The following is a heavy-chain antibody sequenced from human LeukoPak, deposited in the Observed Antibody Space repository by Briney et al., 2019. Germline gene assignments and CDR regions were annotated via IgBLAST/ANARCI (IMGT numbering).Heavy chain of an antibody. CDR3: ARSTSYSAATGTPENAFDI. D-gene: IGHD6-13*01. V-gene: IGHV3-21*01. Sequence: GGSLRLSCEASGFTFSTYRMNWVRQAPGKGLEWVSSISSSSSYIDDADSVKGRFTISRDNAKNSLHLQMNSLRAEDTAVYYCARSTSYSAATGTPENAFDIWGQGTMVTVSS. CDR2: ISSSSSYI. CDR1: GFTFSTYR. J-gene: IGHJ3*02.